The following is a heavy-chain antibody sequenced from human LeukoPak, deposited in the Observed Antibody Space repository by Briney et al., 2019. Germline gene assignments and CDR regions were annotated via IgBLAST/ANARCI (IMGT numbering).Heavy chain of an antibody. CDR3: ARDLYRDSLPVSWFDP. D-gene: IGHD4-11*01. J-gene: IGHJ5*02. V-gene: IGHV1-18*01. CDR2: ISDYNSNT. Sequence: ASVKVSCKASGYTFISYGISWVRQAPGQGLEWMGWISDYNSNTNYAQKLQGRVTMTTDTSTSTAYMELRSLRSDDTAVYYCARDLYRDSLPVSWFDPWGQGTLVTVSS. CDR1: GYTFISYG.